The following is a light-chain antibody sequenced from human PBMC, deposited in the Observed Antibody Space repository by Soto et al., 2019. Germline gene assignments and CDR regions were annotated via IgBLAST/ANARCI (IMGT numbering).Light chain of an antibody. CDR3: QQYGSSPWIT. J-gene: IGKJ5*01. CDR1: QSVSSSY. CDR2: GAS. V-gene: IGKV3-20*01. Sequence: EIVLTQSPGTLSLSPGERATLSCRASQSVSSSYLAWYQQKPGQAPRLLIYGASSRATGIPDRFSGSGSVTDFTLTISRLEPEDFAVYYCQQYGSSPWITFGQGTLLEIK.